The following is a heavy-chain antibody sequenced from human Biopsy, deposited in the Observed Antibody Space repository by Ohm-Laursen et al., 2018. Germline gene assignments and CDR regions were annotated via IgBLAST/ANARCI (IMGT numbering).Heavy chain of an antibody. D-gene: IGHD1-26*01. V-gene: IGHV1-69*13. CDR2: IIPIFGTA. CDR3: ARDALGGGSYRFFY. Sequence: SVKVSCKTSGYTFINYDIHWVRQAPGQGLEWMGGIIPIFGTANYAQKFQGRVTITADESTSTAYMELSSLRPDDTAVYYCARDALGGGSYRFFYWGQGSLVTVSS. CDR1: GYTFINYD. J-gene: IGHJ4*02.